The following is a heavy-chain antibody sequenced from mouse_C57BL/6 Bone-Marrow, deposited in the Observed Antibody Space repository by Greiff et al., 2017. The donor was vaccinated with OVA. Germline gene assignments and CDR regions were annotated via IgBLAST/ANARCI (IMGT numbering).Heavy chain of an antibody. CDR3: ARSYYSKLYAY. CDR1: GYSITSGYY. CDR2: ISYDGSN. Sequence: EVKLVESGPGLVKPSQSLSLTCSVTGYSITSGYYWNWIRQFPGNKLEWMGYISYDGSNNYNPSLKNRISITRDTSKTQFFLKLNSVTTEDTATYYCARSYYSKLYAYWGQGTLVTVSA. V-gene: IGHV3-6*01. D-gene: IGHD2-5*01. J-gene: IGHJ3*01.